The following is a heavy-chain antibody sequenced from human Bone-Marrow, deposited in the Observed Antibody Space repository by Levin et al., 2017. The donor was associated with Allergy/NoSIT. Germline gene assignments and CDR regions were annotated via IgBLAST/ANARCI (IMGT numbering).Heavy chain of an antibody. CDR3: ARDRGQQLSQSFEFHYDY. V-gene: IGHV3-7*04. CDR2: IKQDGSEK. CDR1: GFTFSSYW. J-gene: IGHJ4*02. D-gene: IGHD6-13*01. Sequence: GESLKISCAASGFTFSSYWMSWVRQAPGKGLEWVANIKQDGSEKYYVDSVKGRFTISRDNAKNSLFLQMNSLRAEDTAVYYCARDRGQQLSQSFEFHYDYWGQGTLVTVSS.